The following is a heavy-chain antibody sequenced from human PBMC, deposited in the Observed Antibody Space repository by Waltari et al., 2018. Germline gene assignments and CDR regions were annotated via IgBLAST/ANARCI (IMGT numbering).Heavy chain of an antibody. CDR1: GFTFSSYS. V-gene: IGHV3-21*01. J-gene: IGHJ4*02. CDR3: ARDTEVTYYDFWSGYYYLDY. D-gene: IGHD3-3*01. Sequence: EVQLVESGGGLVKPGGSLRLSCAASGFTFSSYSMNWVRQAPGKGLGWVSSISSSSSYIYDADAGKGRFTISRDNAKNSLYLQMNSLRAEDTAVYYCARDTEVTYYDFWSGYYYLDYWGQGTLVTVSS. CDR2: ISSSSSYI.